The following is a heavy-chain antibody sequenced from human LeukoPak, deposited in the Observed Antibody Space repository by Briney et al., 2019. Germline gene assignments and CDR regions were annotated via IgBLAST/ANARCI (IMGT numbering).Heavy chain of an antibody. CDR1: GYTFTGYY. CDR3: ARGYGGSYPDFDY. Sequence: GASVKVSCKASGYTFTGYYMHWVRQAPGQGLEWMGWINPNSGGTNYAQKFQGRVTMTRDTSISTAYMELSGLRSDDTAVYYCARGYGGSYPDFDYWGQGTLVTVSS. V-gene: IGHV1-2*02. D-gene: IGHD1-26*01. J-gene: IGHJ4*02. CDR2: INPNSGGT.